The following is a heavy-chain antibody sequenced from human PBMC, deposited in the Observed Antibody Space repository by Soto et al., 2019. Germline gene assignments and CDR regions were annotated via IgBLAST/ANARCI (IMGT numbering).Heavy chain of an antibody. CDR1: GFTFDDFG. CDR3: ARGAGSGSYYPSDY. V-gene: IGHV3-20*01. Sequence: EVQLVESGGGVVRPGGSLRLSCVASGFTFDDFGMSWVLQSPGEGLEWVSTINWDGGSTGYADSVKGRFTISRDSAKKSLYLQMNSLRAEDTALYHCARGAGSGSYYPSDYWGQGTLVTVSS. D-gene: IGHD3-10*01. CDR2: INWDGGST. J-gene: IGHJ4*02.